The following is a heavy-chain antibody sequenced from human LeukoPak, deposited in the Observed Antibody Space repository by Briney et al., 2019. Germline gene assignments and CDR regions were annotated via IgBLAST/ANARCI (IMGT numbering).Heavy chain of an antibody. D-gene: IGHD4-17*01. V-gene: IGHV1-18*01. CDR3: ARVPTVTTPDYYYYMDV. CDR2: ISAYNGNT. CDR1: GYTFTSYG. Sequence: EASVKVSCKASGYTFTSYGISWVRQAPGQGLEWMGWISAYNGNTNYAQKLQGRVTMTTDTSTSTAYMELRRLRSDDTAVYYCARVPTVTTPDYYYYMDVWGKGTTVTVSS. J-gene: IGHJ6*03.